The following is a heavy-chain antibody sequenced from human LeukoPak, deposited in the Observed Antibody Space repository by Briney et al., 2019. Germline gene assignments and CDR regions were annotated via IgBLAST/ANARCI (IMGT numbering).Heavy chain of an antibody. D-gene: IGHD3-9*01. CDR2: ISYDGSNK. J-gene: IGHJ4*02. V-gene: IGHV3-30-3*01. CDR3: ARWKLEVLTGYYKLDY. CDR1: GFTFSSYA. Sequence: GGSLRLSCAASGFTFSSYAMHWVRQAPGKGLEWVAVISYDGSNKYYADSVKGRFTISRDNSKNALYLQMNSLRAEDTAVYYCARWKLEVLTGYYKLDYWGQGTLVTVSS.